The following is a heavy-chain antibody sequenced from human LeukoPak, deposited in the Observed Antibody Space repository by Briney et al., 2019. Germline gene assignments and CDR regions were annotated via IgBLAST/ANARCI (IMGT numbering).Heavy chain of an antibody. J-gene: IGHJ4*02. CDR3: AREQKVATDGNVFEY. CDR2: IYSSGST. CDR1: GGSISSGGYY. D-gene: IGHD2-15*01. Sequence: SQTLSLTCTVSGGSISSGGYYWTWIRQPAGKGLEWIGRIYSSGSTNYNPSLKSRVTMSVDTSKNQFSLKMSSVTAADTAVYYCAREQKVATDGNVFEYWGQGTLVTVSS. V-gene: IGHV4-61*02.